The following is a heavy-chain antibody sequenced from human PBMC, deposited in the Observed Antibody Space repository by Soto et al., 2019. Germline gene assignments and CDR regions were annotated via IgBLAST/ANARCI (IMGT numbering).Heavy chain of an antibody. CDR3: ARAYSSGWYWFDP. J-gene: IGHJ5*02. D-gene: IGHD6-19*01. CDR1: GYTFTSYA. V-gene: IGHV1-3*01. Sequence: QVQLVQSGAEVKKPGASVKVSCKASGYTFTSYAMHWVRQAPGQRLEWMGWINAGNGNTKYSQKFQGRVTITRDTSASTAYMELSSLRSEDTAVYYCARAYSSGWYWFDPWGQGTLVTVSS. CDR2: INAGNGNT.